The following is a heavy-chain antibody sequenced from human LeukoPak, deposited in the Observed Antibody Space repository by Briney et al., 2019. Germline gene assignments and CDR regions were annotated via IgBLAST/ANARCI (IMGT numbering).Heavy chain of an antibody. CDR2: IYSGGST. CDR3: ARGFPLRYFDWVRDY. J-gene: IGHJ4*02. D-gene: IGHD3-9*01. Sequence: GGSLRLSSAASGFTVSSNYMSWVRQAPGKGLEWVSVIYSGGSTYYADSAKGRFTISRDNSKNTLYLQMNSLRAEDTAVYYCARGFPLRYFDWVRDYWGQGTLVTVSS. V-gene: IGHV3-66*01. CDR1: GFTVSSNY.